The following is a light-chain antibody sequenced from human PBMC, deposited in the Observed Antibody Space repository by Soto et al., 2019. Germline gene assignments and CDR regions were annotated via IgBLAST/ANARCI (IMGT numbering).Light chain of an antibody. CDR1: GSNIGTNT. J-gene: IGLJ3*02. CDR2: RTD. Sequence: QSALTQPPSASGTPGQRVTISSSGSGSNIGTNTVNWYQQLPGTAPKLLIYRTDQRPAGIPDRFSGSKSGTSASLDISGLQSDDEADYYCTAWDGSLEGRVFGGGTKLTVL. CDR3: TAWDGSLEGRV. V-gene: IGLV1-44*01.